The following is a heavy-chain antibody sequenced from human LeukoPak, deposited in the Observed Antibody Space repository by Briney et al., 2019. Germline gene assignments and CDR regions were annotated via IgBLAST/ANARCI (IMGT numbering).Heavy chain of an antibody. CDR3: ARDRYGSGSRYYYGMDV. D-gene: IGHD3-10*01. Sequence: GGSLRLSCAASGFTFSTYGMHWVRQTPGKGLEWVAVIWYDGSNKYYADSVKGRFTISRDNSKNTLYLQMNSLRAEDTAVYYCARDRYGSGSRYYYGMDVWGKGTTVTVSS. CDR2: IWYDGSNK. V-gene: IGHV3-33*08. CDR1: GFTFSTYG. J-gene: IGHJ6*04.